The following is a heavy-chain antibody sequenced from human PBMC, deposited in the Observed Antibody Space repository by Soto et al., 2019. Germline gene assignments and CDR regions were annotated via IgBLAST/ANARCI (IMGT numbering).Heavy chain of an antibody. J-gene: IGHJ4*02. CDR1: GASISYGGYS. V-gene: IGHV4-30-2*01. CDR3: ARGGGYASFQY. CDR2: INHLETT. D-gene: IGHD5-12*01. Sequence: SGTLSLTCTVSGASISYGGYSWSWIRQTPGKGLEWIGYINHLETTFYNPSFESRLTLSIDRTKNQFSLKLQSVTAADRAAYYSARGGGYASFQYWGQVILVTVSS.